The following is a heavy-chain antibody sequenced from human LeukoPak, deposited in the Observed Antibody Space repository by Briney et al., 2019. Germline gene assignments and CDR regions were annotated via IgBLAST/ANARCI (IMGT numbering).Heavy chain of an antibody. J-gene: IGHJ4*02. Sequence: GGSLRLSCAASGFTFSRYAMSWVRQAPGKGLEWVSAISGSGGSTYYADSVKGGFTISQDNSKNTLYLQMNSLRAEDTAVYYCAKGHTRHPSPFDYWGQGTLVTVSS. V-gene: IGHV3-23*01. D-gene: IGHD2-2*02. CDR1: GFTFSRYA. CDR3: AKGHTRHPSPFDY. CDR2: ISGSGGST.